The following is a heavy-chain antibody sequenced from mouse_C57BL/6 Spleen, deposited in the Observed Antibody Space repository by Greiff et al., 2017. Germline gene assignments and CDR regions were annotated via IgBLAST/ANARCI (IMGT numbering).Heavy chain of an antibody. CDR1: GFTFSDYG. V-gene: IGHV5-17*01. Sequence: EVHLVESGGGLVKPGGSLKLSCAASGFTFSDYGMHWVRQAPEKGLEWVAYISSGSSTIYYADTVKGRFTISRDNAKNTLFLQMTSLRSEDTAMYYCARGLYYYGSSHYFDYWGQGTTLTVSS. J-gene: IGHJ2*01. D-gene: IGHD1-1*01. CDR3: ARGLYYYGSSHYFDY. CDR2: ISSGSSTI.